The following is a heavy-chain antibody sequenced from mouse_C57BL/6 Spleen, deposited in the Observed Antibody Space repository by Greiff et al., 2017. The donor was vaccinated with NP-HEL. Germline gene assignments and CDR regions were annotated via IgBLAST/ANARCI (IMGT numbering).Heavy chain of an antibody. D-gene: IGHD2-4*01. V-gene: IGHV1-4*01. Sequence: VQLQQSGAELARPGASVKMSCKASGYTFTSYTMHWVKQRPGQGLEWIGYINPSSGYTKYNQKFKDKATLTADKSSSTAYMQLSSLTSEDSAVYSCARERGYDSASNYFDYWGQGTTLTVSS. CDR2: INPSSGYT. CDR1: GYTFTSYT. J-gene: IGHJ2*01. CDR3: ARERGYDSASNYFDY.